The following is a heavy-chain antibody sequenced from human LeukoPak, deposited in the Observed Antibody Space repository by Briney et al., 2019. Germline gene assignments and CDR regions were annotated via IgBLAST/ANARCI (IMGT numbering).Heavy chain of an antibody. CDR2: IYHSGST. CDR1: GGSISSGGYS. D-gene: IGHD2-15*01. CDR3: ARDATQYCSGGSCYHWFDP. J-gene: IGHJ5*02. Sequence: SQTLSLTCAVSGGSISSGGYSWSWIRQPPGKGLEWIGYIYHSGSTYYNPSLKSRVTISVDRSKNQFSLKLSSVTAADTAVYYCARDATQYCSGGSCYHWFDPWGQGTLVTVSS. V-gene: IGHV4-30-2*01.